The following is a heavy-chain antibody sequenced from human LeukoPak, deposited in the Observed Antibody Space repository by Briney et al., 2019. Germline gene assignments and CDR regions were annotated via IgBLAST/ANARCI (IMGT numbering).Heavy chain of an antibody. J-gene: IGHJ4*02. V-gene: IGHV4-4*07. Sequence: PSETLSLTCTVSGVSVTSYYWSWLRQPAGKGLEWIGRIYTSGSTSYNPSLRSRLTMSVDTSKNQFSLNLSSVTAAGTAVYYCARFTKDSSRSSGYYFDYWGQGTLVTVSS. D-gene: IGHD6-13*01. CDR2: IYTSGST. CDR1: GVSVTSYY. CDR3: ARFTKDSSRSSGYYFDY.